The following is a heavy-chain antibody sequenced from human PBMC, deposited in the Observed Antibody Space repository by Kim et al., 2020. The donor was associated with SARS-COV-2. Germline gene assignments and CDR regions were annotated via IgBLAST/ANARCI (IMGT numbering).Heavy chain of an antibody. Sequence: GGSLRLSCAVSGFTFSSYAMSWVRQAPGKGLEWVSSISASGSSTYYADSVKGRFTISRDNSKNTLFLQMNSLRAEDTAVYYCAKPYYIGSYRFDSWGQGTLVTVSS. D-gene: IGHD1-26*01. CDR2: ISASGSST. CDR1: GFTFSSYA. CDR3: AKPYYIGSYRFDS. V-gene: IGHV3-23*01. J-gene: IGHJ4*02.